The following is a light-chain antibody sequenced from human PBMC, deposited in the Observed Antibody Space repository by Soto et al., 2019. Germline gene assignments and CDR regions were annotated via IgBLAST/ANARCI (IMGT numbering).Light chain of an antibody. J-gene: IGKJ3*01. CDR1: QSVGSD. V-gene: IGKV3-20*01. Sequence: EIVMTQSPATLSVSPGERATLSCRASQSVGSDLAWYQQKPGQAPRLVIYGASSRATGIPDRFSGGGSGTDFTLTISRLEPEDFAVYYCQQYGSSPTFGPGTKVDIK. CDR3: QQYGSSPT. CDR2: GAS.